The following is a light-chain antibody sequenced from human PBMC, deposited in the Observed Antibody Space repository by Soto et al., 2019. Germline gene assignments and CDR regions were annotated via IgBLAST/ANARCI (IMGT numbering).Light chain of an antibody. Sequence: QSALTQPASVSGSPGQSITISCTGTSSDVGSYILVSWYQQHPGKAPQLMIYEGSKRPSGVSNRFSGSKSGNTASLTISGLQAEDEADYYCCSYAGSSTFVVFGGGTKLTVL. V-gene: IGLV2-23*03. CDR1: SSDVGSYIL. J-gene: IGLJ2*01. CDR2: EGS. CDR3: CSYAGSSTFVV.